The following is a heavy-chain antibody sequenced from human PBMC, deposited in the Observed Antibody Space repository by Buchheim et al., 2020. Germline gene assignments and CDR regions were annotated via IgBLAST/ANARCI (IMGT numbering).Heavy chain of an antibody. J-gene: IGHJ4*02. V-gene: IGHV3-33*01. CDR1: GFTFSSYG. Sequence: QVQLVESGGGVVQPGRSLRLYCAASGFTFSSYGMHWVRQAPGKGLEWVAVIWYDGSNKYYADSVKGRFTISRDNSKNTLYLQMNSLRAEDTAVYYCARDYDSSGPFFDYWGQGTL. CDR3: ARDYDSSGPFFDY. CDR2: IWYDGSNK. D-gene: IGHD3-22*01.